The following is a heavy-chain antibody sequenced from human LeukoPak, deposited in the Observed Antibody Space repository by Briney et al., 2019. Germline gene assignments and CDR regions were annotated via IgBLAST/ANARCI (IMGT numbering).Heavy chain of an antibody. D-gene: IGHD6-25*01. CDR3: ERLTDSGNLDH. J-gene: IGHJ4*02. V-gene: IGHV4-59*01. CDR1: GGSTNNYY. CDR2: IYYTGRT. Sequence: SSETLSLTCTVSGGSTNNYYWSWIRQPPGKGLEWIGYIYYTGRTNYNPSLESRVIISVDTSKNQFSLKLSSVTAADTAVYYCERLTDSGNLDHWGQGTLVTVSS.